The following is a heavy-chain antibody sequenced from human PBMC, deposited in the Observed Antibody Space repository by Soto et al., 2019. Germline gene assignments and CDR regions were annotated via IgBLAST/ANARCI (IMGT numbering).Heavy chain of an antibody. CDR3: ARGLLVWFGELSRRGDHYSYMDV. J-gene: IGHJ6*03. CDR2: IKDSGST. CDR1: GGSFSGYY. Sequence: QVQLQQWGAGLLKPSEILSLTCAVYGGSFSGYYWTWIRQSPGKGLEWIGEIKDSGSTNYNPSLTSRVTISVDTSKKQVSLKLNSVTAADTAVYYCARGLLVWFGELSRRGDHYSYMDVWGKGTTVTVSS. D-gene: IGHD3-10*01. V-gene: IGHV4-34*01.